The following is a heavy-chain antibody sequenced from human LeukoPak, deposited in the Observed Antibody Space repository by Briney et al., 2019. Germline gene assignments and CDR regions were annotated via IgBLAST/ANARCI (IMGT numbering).Heavy chain of an antibody. Sequence: PSETLSLTCAVSGGSISSSNWWRWVRQPPGKGLEWIGEIYHSGSTNYNPSLKSRVTISVDKSKNQFSLKLSSVTAADTAVYYCARDPPYGDYPPGFDYWGQGTLVTVSS. CDR3: ARDPPYGDYPPGFDY. J-gene: IGHJ4*02. V-gene: IGHV4-4*02. CDR1: GGSISSSNW. D-gene: IGHD4-17*01. CDR2: IYHSGST.